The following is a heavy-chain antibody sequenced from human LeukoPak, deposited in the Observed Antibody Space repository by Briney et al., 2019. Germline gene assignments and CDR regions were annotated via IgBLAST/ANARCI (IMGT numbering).Heavy chain of an antibody. V-gene: IGHV3-73*01. CDR2: FRSKANSYAT. J-gene: IGHJ6*03. CDR1: GFTFSGSA. CDR3: TRQGHDSGDYNYYYHYMDV. Sequence: GGSLRLSCAASGFTFSGSAMHWVRQASGKGLEWVGRFRSKANSYATAYAASVKGRFTISRDESKNMAYLQMNSLKTEDTAVYYCTRQGHDSGDYNYYYHYMDVWGKGTTVTVSS. D-gene: IGHD4-17*01.